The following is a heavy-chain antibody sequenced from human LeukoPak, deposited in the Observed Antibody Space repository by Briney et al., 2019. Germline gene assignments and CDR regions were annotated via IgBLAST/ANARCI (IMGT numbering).Heavy chain of an antibody. V-gene: IGHV1-69*13. D-gene: IGHD6-19*01. J-gene: IGHJ2*01. CDR1: GGTFSSYA. CDR3: ARHVFRNIAVAGTDPNWYFDL. CDR2: IIPIFGTA. Sequence: ASVKVSCKASGGTFSSYAISWVRQAPGQGLEWMGGIIPIFGTANYAQKFQGRVTITADESTSTAYMELSSLRSEDTAVYYCARHVFRNIAVAGTDPNWYFDLWGRATLVTVSS.